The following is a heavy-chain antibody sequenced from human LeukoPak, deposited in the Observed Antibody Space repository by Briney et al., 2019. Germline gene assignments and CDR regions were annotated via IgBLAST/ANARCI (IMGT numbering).Heavy chain of an antibody. CDR1: GFTFDDYG. CDR2: INWNGGST. Sequence: GGSLRLSCAASGFTFDDYGLSWVRQAPGKGLEWVSGINWNGGSTGYADSVRGRFTISRDNAKNSVYLQMNSLRVEDTAVYYCARGLFLSGYLDAFDIWGQGTVVTVSS. CDR3: ARGLFLSGYLDAFDI. V-gene: IGHV3-20*04. D-gene: IGHD3-22*01. J-gene: IGHJ3*02.